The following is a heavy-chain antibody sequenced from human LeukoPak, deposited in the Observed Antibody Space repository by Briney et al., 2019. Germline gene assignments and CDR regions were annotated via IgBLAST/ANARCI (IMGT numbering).Heavy chain of an antibody. CDR1: GGSSSGYY. J-gene: IGHJ3*02. CDR3: ARPNDILTGTDGAFDI. D-gene: IGHD3-9*01. Sequence: SETLSLTCAVYGGSSSGYYWSWIRQPPGKGLEWIGEINHSGSTNYNPSLKSRVTISVDTSKNQFSLKLSSVTAADTAVYYCARPNDILTGTDGAFDIWGQGTMVTVSS. CDR2: INHSGST. V-gene: IGHV4-34*01.